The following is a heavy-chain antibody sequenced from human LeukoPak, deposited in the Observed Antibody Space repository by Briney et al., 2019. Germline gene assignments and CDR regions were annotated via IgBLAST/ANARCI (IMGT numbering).Heavy chain of an antibody. J-gene: IGHJ6*02. CDR3: ARHNYYAMDV. Sequence: GGSLRLSCGASGFTFSSYWMHWVRQAPGKGLVWISRINSDGSTTSYADSVKGRFTISRDNAKNTLCLQMNSLRAEDTAVYYCARHNYYAMDVWGQGTTVTVSS. CDR2: INSDGSTT. V-gene: IGHV3-74*01. CDR1: GFTFSSYW.